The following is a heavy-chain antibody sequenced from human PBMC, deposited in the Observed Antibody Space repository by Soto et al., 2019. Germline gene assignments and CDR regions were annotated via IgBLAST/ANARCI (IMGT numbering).Heavy chain of an antibody. D-gene: IGHD2-15*01. V-gene: IGHV1-8*01. CDR1: GYTFTSYD. CDR3: ARGREIGDIVVVVAVTSMDV. Sequence: ASVKVSCKASGYTFTSYDINWVRQATGQGLEWMGWMNPNSGNTGYAQKFQGRVTMTRNTSISTAYMELSSLRSEDTAVYCCARGREIGDIVVVVAVTSMDVWGQGTTVTVSS. CDR2: MNPNSGNT. J-gene: IGHJ6*02.